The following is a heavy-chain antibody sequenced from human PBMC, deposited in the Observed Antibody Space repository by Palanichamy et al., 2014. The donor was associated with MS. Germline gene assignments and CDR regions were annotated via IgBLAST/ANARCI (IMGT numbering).Heavy chain of an antibody. CDR2: IYPSGST. V-gene: IGHV4-61*02. CDR3: ARDFRQWPAFDS. J-gene: IGHJ4*02. Sequence: QVRLQESGPGLVKPSQTLSLTCTVSGGSISSGIYYWTWIRQPAGKGLEWIGRIYPSGSTDYNPSLKSRVTISVDTSKNQFSLKLSSVTAADTAVYYCARDFRQWPAFDSWGQGTLVTVSS. D-gene: IGHD6-19*01. CDR1: GGSISSGIYY.